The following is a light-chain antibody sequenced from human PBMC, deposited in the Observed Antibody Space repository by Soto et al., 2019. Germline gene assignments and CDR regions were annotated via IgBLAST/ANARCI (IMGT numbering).Light chain of an antibody. Sequence: EIVVTQSPGTLSLSPGERATLSCRASQSVSSSYLAWYQQKPGQAPRLLIYGASSRATGIPDRFSGSGSGTDFSLTISRLELEDFAVYYCYQYGSSPLTFGPGTKVDIK. V-gene: IGKV3-20*01. CDR3: YQYGSSPLT. CDR1: QSVSSSY. CDR2: GAS. J-gene: IGKJ3*01.